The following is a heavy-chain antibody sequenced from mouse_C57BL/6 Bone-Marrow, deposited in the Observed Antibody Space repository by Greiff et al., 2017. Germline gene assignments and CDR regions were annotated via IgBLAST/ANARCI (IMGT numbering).Heavy chain of an antibody. Sequence: VQLVESGAELARPGASVKMSCKASGYTFTSYTMHWVKQRPGQGLEWIGYINPSSGYTKYNQKFKDKATLTADKSSSTAYMQLSSLTSEDSAVYCCASSTYDYWGQGTTLTVSS. CDR2: INPSSGYT. CDR1: GYTFTSYT. CDR3: ASSTYDY. V-gene: IGHV1-4*01. J-gene: IGHJ2*01. D-gene: IGHD5-1*01.